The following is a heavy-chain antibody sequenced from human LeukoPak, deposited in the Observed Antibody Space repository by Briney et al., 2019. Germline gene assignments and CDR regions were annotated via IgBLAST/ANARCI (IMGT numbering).Heavy chain of an antibody. Sequence: GGSLRLSCAASGFTFSSYAMHWVRQAPGKGLEWVAVISYDGSNKYYADSVKGRFTISRDNSKNTLYLQMNSLRAEDTAVYYCARHREPYSSSWYDFDYWGQGTLVTVSS. V-gene: IGHV3-30-3*01. D-gene: IGHD6-13*01. CDR1: GFTFSSYA. CDR2: ISYDGSNK. J-gene: IGHJ4*02. CDR3: ARHREPYSSSWYDFDY.